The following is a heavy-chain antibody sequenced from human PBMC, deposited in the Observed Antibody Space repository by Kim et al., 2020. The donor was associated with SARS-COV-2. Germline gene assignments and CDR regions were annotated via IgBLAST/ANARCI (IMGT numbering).Heavy chain of an antibody. J-gene: IGHJ4*02. CDR3: ASPHLYGPSDY. V-gene: IGHV4-39*01. CDR1: GGSISSSSYY. CDR2: IYYSGST. D-gene: IGHD3-10*01. Sequence: SETLSLTCTVSGGSISSSSYYWGWIRQPPGKGLEWIGSIYYSGSTYYNPSLKSRVTISVDTSKNQFSLKLSSVTAADTAVYYCASPHLYGPSDYWGQGTLVTVSS.